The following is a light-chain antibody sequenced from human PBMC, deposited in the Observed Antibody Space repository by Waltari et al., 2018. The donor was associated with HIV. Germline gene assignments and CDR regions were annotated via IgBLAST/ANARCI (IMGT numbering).Light chain of an antibody. CDR3: QQYYSSNPLT. V-gene: IGKV1-NL1*01. J-gene: IGKJ4*01. CDR2: AVS. CDR1: QGISNS. Sequence: DIQMTQSPSSLSASVGDRVTITCRASQGISNSLAWYQQKPGKAPHLLLFAVSRVESGVPARCSGSKSGTDYTLTISSLQPEDFATYYCQQYYSSNPLTFGGGTKVEIK.